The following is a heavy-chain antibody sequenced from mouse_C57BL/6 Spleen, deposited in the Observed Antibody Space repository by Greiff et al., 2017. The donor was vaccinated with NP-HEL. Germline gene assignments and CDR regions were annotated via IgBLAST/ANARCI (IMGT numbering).Heavy chain of an antibody. CDR2: IDPEDGDT. CDR1: GFNIKDYY. V-gene: IGHV14-1*01. CDR3: TSYGSSYWFAY. D-gene: IGHD1-1*01. J-gene: IGHJ3*01. Sequence: VQLQQSGAELVRPGASVKLSCTASGFNIKDYYMHWVKQRPEQGLEWIGRIDPEDGDTEYAPKFQGKATMTADTSSNTAYLQLSILTSEDTAVYYCTSYGSSYWFAYWGQGTLVTVSA.